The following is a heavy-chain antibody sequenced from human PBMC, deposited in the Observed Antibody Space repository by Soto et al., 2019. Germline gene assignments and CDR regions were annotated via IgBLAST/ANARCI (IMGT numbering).Heavy chain of an antibody. CDR3: ARDFSTTGKGYMDV. Sequence: GGSLRLSCAASGFTFSSYEMNWVRQAPGKGLEWVSYISSSGSTIYYADSVKGRFTISRDNAKNSLYLQMNSLRAEDTAVYYCARDFSTTGKGYMDVWGKGTTVTVSS. V-gene: IGHV3-48*03. CDR2: ISSSGSTI. CDR1: GFTFSSYE. D-gene: IGHD1-1*01. J-gene: IGHJ6*03.